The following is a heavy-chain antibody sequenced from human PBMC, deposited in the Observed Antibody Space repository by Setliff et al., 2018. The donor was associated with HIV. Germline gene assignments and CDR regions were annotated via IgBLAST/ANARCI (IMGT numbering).Heavy chain of an antibody. V-gene: IGHV3-48*03. CDR2: ISGSGSTL. CDR3: AKCGGVTCYSASWYFDY. CDR1: GFSFPSSG. Sequence: PGGSLRLSCVGTGFSFPSSGMNWVRQAPGRGLEWFAYISGSGSTLYYSASVKGRFTISRDNAANSVYLQMFSLRAEDTAVYYCAKCGGVTCYSASWYFDYWGQGTLVTVSS. J-gene: IGHJ4*02. D-gene: IGHD2-15*01.